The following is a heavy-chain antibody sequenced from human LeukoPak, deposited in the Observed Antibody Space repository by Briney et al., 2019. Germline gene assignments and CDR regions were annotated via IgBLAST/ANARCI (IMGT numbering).Heavy chain of an antibody. CDR2: IYYSGST. CDR3: ARAGTYYDILTGPSRGAFDI. Sequence: SETLSLTCTVSGGSISSSSYYWRWIRQPPGKGLEWIGYIYYSGSTNYNPSLKSRVTISVDTSKNQFSLKLSSVTAADTAVYYCARAGTYYDILTGPSRGAFDIWGQGTMVTVSS. D-gene: IGHD3-9*01. CDR1: GGSISSSSYY. J-gene: IGHJ3*02. V-gene: IGHV4-61*05.